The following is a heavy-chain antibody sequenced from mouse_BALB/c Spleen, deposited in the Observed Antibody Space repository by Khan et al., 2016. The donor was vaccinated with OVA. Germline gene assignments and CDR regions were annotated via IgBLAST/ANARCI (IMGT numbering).Heavy chain of an antibody. V-gene: IGHV1-9*01. J-gene: IGHJ4*01. Sequence: VQLQQSGGELMKPGASVKISCKATGYTFSSYWIEWVKQRPGHGLEWIGEILPGRGNSNYNEKFKGKATFTADTSSNIAYMQLSSLTSEDSAVYYCARRAGTTYGMDYWGQGTSVTVSS. CDR2: ILPGRGNS. D-gene: IGHD3-3*01. CDR3: ARRAGTTYGMDY. CDR1: GYTFSSYW.